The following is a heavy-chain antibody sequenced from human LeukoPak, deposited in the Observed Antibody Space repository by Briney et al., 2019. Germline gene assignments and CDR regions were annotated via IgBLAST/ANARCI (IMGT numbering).Heavy chain of an antibody. V-gene: IGHV3-64D*06. CDR2: ISSNGGST. CDR1: GFTFSSYA. Sequence: PGGSLRLSCSASGFTFSSYAMHWVRQAPGKGLEYVSAISSNGGSTYYTDSVKGRFTISRDNSKNTLYLQMSSLRAEDTAVYYCVKGYSSGWYNFQHWGQGTLVTVSS. D-gene: IGHD6-19*01. CDR3: VKGYSSGWYNFQH. J-gene: IGHJ1*01.